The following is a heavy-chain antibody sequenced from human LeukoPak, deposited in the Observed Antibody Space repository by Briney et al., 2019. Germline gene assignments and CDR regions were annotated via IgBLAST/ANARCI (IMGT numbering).Heavy chain of an antibody. CDR1: GGSISSYY. D-gene: IGHD2-2*01. Sequence: SETLSLPCTVSGGSISSYYWSWIRQPPGKGLEWIGYIYYSGSTNYNPSLKSRVTISVDTSKNQFSLKLSSVTAADTAVYYCARDGGSAMPFDYWGQGTLVTVSS. CDR2: IYYSGST. J-gene: IGHJ4*02. V-gene: IGHV4-59*01. CDR3: ARDGGSAMPFDY.